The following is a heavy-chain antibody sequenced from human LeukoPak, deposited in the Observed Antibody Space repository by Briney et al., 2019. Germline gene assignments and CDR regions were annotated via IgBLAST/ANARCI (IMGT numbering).Heavy chain of an antibody. V-gene: IGHV3-30*02. CDR3: ARDPTYCSGGSCSRV. CDR2: IRYDGSHK. J-gene: IGHJ4*02. Sequence: PGGSLRLSCAASGFTFSGHGMNWVRQAPGRGLEWVAFIRYDGSHKYYADSVQGRFTISRDNSKNTLYLQMNSLRAEDTAVYYCARDPTYCSGGSCSRVGGQGTLVTVAS. CDR1: GFTFSGHG. D-gene: IGHD2-15*01.